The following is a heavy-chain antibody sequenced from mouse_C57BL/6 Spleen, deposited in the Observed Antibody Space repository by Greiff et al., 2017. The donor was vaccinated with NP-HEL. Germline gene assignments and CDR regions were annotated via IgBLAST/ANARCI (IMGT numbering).Heavy chain of an antibody. V-gene: IGHV1-55*01. CDR1: GYTFTSYW. CDR2: IYPGSGST. Sequence: QVQLQQSGAELVKPGASVKMSCKASGYTFTSYWITWVKQRPGQGLEWIGDIYPGSGSTNYNEKFKSKATLTVDTSSSTAYMQLSSLTSEDSAVYYCARYGGAVVAKGNYFDYWGQGTTLTVSS. CDR3: ARYGGAVVAKGNYFDY. D-gene: IGHD1-1*01. J-gene: IGHJ2*01.